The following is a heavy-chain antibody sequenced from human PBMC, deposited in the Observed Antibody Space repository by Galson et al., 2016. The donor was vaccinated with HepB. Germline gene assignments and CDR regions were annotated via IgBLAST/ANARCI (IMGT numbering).Heavy chain of an antibody. Sequence: SVKVSCKASGYTFTGYYIHWVRQAPGQGLEWMGWINPHSGATNYAQNFQVTMTRDTSINTAYMELSRLTSDDTAVYYCVSAAATVYLDFDYWGQGTLVTVSS. CDR1: GYTFTGYY. V-gene: IGHV1-2*02. CDR2: INPHSGAT. CDR3: VSAAATVYLDFDY. J-gene: IGHJ4*02. D-gene: IGHD4-17*01.